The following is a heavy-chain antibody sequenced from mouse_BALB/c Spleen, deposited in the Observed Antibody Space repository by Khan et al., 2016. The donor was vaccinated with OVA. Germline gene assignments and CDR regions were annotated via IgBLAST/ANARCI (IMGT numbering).Heavy chain of an antibody. J-gene: IGHJ3*01. CDR2: MIYSGNT. CDR3: ARSNYRYAFAY. CDR1: GDSITSGY. Sequence: EVKLLESGPSLVKPSQTLSLTCSVTGDSITSGYWSWIRKFPGNKLEYMGYMIYSGNTYYNPSLKSRLSITRHTSKNQYYLQLNSVTTEDTATYYCARSNYRYAFAYWGQGTLVTVSA. V-gene: IGHV3-8*02. D-gene: IGHD2-14*01.